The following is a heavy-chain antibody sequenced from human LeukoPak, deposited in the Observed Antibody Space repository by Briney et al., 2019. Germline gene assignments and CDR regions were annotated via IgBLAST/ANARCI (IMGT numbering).Heavy chain of an antibody. V-gene: IGHV4-61*02. Sequence: ASQTLSLTCTVSGDSISSGDYYWSWIRQPAGKGLEWIGRISSSGSTNYNPSLKSRVTISVDTSKNQFSLKLSSVTAADTAVYFCARGPYSYDSSGAFDIWGQGTMVTVSS. CDR3: ARGPYSYDSSGAFDI. CDR2: ISSSGST. CDR1: GDSISSGDYY. J-gene: IGHJ3*02. D-gene: IGHD3-22*01.